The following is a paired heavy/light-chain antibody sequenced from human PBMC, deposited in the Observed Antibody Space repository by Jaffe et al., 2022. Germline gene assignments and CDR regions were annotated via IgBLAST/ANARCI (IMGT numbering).Heavy chain of an antibody. J-gene: IGHJ1*01. V-gene: IGHV3-30*02. CDR1: GFTFSSYG. CDR2: IRYDGSNK. D-gene: IGHD4-17*01. Sequence: QVQLVESGGGVVQPGGSLRLSCAASGFTFSSYGMHWVRQAPGKGLEWVAFIRYDGSNKYYADSVKGRFTISRDNSKNTLYLQMNSLRAEDTAVYYCANSGGPHYGGNSHFSLGYFQHWGQGTLVTVSS. CDR3: ANSGGPHYGGNSHFSLGYFQH.
Light chain of an antibody. Sequence: DIQMTQSPSTLSASVGDRVTITCRASQSISSWLAWYQQKPGKAPKLLIYKASSLESGVPSRFSGSGSGTEFTLTISSLQPDDFATYYCQQYNSYPKYTFGQGTKLEIK. CDR1: QSISSW. CDR3: QQYNSYPKYT. J-gene: IGKJ2*01. CDR2: KAS. V-gene: IGKV1-5*03.